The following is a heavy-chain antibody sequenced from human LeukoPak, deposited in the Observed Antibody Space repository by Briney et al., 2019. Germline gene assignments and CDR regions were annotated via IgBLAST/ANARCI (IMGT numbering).Heavy chain of an antibody. J-gene: IGHJ3*02. Sequence: GGSLRLSCAASGFTFSSYEMNWVRQAPGKGLEWVSSISSSSSYIYYADSVKGRFTISRDNAKNSLYLQMNSLRAEDTAVYYCARDLTRVGASYAFDIWGQGTMVTVSS. CDR2: ISSSSSYI. D-gene: IGHD1-26*01. CDR1: GFTFSSYE. CDR3: ARDLTRVGASYAFDI. V-gene: IGHV3-21*01.